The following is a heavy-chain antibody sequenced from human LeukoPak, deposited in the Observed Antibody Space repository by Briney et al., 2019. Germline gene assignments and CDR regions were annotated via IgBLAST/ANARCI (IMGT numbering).Heavy chain of an antibody. CDR3: AKVGIAAAGTPFDY. V-gene: IGHV3-30*18. Sequence: GGSLRLSCAASGFTFSSYGMHWVRQAPGKGLEWVAVISYDGSNKYYADSVKGRFTISRDNSKNALYLQMNSLRAEDTAVYYCAKVGIAAAGTPFDYWGQGTLVTVSS. CDR1: GFTFSSYG. CDR2: ISYDGSNK. D-gene: IGHD6-13*01. J-gene: IGHJ4*02.